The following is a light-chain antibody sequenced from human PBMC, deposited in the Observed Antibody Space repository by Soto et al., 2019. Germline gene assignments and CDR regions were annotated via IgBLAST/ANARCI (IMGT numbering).Light chain of an antibody. Sequence: EIVLTQSPSTLSLSQGEGATLSCRASQSVSSSYLVWHQQKPGQAPRLLIYDASSRATGIPARFSGSGSGTDFTLTISSLEPEDFAVYYCQQRSSWPITFGQGTRLEIK. J-gene: IGKJ5*01. V-gene: IGKV3D-20*02. CDR2: DAS. CDR3: QQRSSWPIT. CDR1: QSVSSSY.